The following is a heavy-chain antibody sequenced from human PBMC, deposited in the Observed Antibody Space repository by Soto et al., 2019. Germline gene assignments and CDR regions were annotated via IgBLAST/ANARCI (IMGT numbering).Heavy chain of an antibody. J-gene: IGHJ2*01. CDR3: ARDGKIRRPEWYFDL. V-gene: IGHV3-48*03. CDR1: GLTFSSYE. Sequence: EVQLVESGGGLVQPGGSLRLSCAASGLTFSSYEMNWVRQAPGKGLEWVSYISRSGSTIYYADSVKGRVTISRDNAKNSLYLPMNRLRAEDTAVYYCARDGKIRRPEWYFDLWGRGTLVTVSS. CDR2: ISRSGSTI. D-gene: IGHD1-1*01.